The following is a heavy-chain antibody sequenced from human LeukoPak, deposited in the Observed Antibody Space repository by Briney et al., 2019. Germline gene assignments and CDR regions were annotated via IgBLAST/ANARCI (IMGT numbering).Heavy chain of an antibody. D-gene: IGHD3-22*01. V-gene: IGHV3-33*08. Sequence: GRSLRLSCAASGFTFSSYGMHWVRQAPGKGLEWVAVIWYDGSNKYYADSVKGRFTISRDNSKNTLYLQMNSLRAEDTAVYYCARAGDQTYYYDSSGYYSPPNFDYWGQGTLVTVSS. J-gene: IGHJ4*02. CDR2: IWYDGSNK. CDR1: GFTFSSYG. CDR3: ARAGDQTYYYDSSGYYSPPNFDY.